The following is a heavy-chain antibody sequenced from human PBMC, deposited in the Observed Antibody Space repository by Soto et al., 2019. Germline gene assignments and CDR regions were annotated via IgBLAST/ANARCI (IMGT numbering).Heavy chain of an antibody. Sequence: GGSLRLSCAVSGFTFSTCSMTWVRQAPGKGLEWVSYISSSSSVIYYADSVKGRITVSRDNAKNSLFLQMHSLRADDTAVYYCARYLIIPRAFDIWGQGTTVTVSS. CDR3: ARYLIIPRAFDI. CDR2: ISSSSSVI. CDR1: GFTFSTCS. J-gene: IGHJ3*02. V-gene: IGHV3-48*04. D-gene: IGHD2-21*01.